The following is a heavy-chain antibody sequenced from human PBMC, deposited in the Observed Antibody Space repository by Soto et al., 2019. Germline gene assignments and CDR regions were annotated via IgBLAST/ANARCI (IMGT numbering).Heavy chain of an antibody. D-gene: IGHD3-10*01. J-gene: IGHJ6*02. CDR2: ISSSGSTI. CDR3: ASLYGAGSYFGYYYGMDV. V-gene: IGHV3-11*01. Sequence: QVQLVESGGGLVKPGGSLRLSCAASGFTFSDYYMSWIRQAPGKGLEWVSYISSSGSTIYYADSVKGRFTISRDNAKNSLYRQMNSLRAEDTAVYDCASLYGAGSYFGYYYGMDVWGQGTTVTVSS. CDR1: GFTFSDYY.